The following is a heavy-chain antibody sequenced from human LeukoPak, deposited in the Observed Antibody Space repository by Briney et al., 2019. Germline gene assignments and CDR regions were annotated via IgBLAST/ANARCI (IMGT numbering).Heavy chain of an antibody. CDR2: ISSDGSST. CDR3: ASDPFGESYY. Sequence: GGSLRLSCAASGFTFSSYWMHWVRQAPGKGLVWVSRISSDGSSTSYADSVKGRFTISRDNAKNTLYVQMSSLRAEDTAVYYCASDPFGESYYWGQGTLVTVSS. CDR1: GFTFSSYW. J-gene: IGHJ4*02. V-gene: IGHV3-74*01. D-gene: IGHD3-10*01.